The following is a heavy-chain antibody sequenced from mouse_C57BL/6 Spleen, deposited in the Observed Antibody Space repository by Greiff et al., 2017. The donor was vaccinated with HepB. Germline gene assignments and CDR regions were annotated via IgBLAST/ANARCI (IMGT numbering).Heavy chain of an antibody. V-gene: IGHV7-3*01. CDR3: ARYDYDGYYVYYFDY. Sequence: EVQGVESGGGLVQPGGSLSLSCAASGFTFTDYYMSWVRQPPGKALEWLGFIRNKANGYTTEYSASVKGRFTISRDNSQSILYLQMNALRAEDSATYYCARYDYDGYYVYYFDYWGQGTTLTVSS. CDR2: IRNKANGYTT. J-gene: IGHJ2*01. D-gene: IGHD2-3*01. CDR1: GFTFTDYY.